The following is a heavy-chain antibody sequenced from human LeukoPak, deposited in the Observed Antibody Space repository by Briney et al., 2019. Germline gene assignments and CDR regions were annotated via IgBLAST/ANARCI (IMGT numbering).Heavy chain of an antibody. J-gene: IGHJ3*02. Sequence: SETLSLICAVYGGSFSGYYWSWIRQPPGKGLEWIGEINHSGSTNYNPSLKSRVTISVDTSKNQFSLKLSSVTAADTAVYYCARGLYGSGSYDAFDIWGQGTMVTVSS. V-gene: IGHV4-34*01. CDR2: INHSGST. D-gene: IGHD3-10*01. CDR1: GGSFSGYY. CDR3: ARGLYGSGSYDAFDI.